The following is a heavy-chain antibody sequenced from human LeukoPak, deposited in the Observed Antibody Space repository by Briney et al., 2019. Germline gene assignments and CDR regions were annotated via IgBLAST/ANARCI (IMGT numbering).Heavy chain of an antibody. V-gene: IGHV3-49*04. D-gene: IGHD1-26*01. CDR2: IRSKAYGGKT. J-gene: IGHJ3*02. Sequence: GGSLRLSCTASGFTFCDYAMSWVRQAPGEGLGWVGFIRSKAYGGKTEYAASVKGRFTISRDDSKSIAYLQMNGLKTEDTAVYYCTRWWELLEGAFDIWGQGTMVTVSS. CDR3: TRWWELLEGAFDI. CDR1: GFTFCDYA.